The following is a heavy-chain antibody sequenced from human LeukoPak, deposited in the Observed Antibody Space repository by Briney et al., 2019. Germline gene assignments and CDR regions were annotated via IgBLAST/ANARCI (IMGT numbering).Heavy chain of an antibody. V-gene: IGHV3-21*01. D-gene: IGHD3-10*01. CDR3: ARDWFGGNMDV. CDR1: GFTSSSYS. J-gene: IGHJ6*03. CDR2: ISSSSSYI. Sequence: PGGSLRLSCAASGFTSSSYSMNWVRQAPGKGLEWVSSISSSSSYIYYADSVKGRFTISRDNAKNSLYLQMNSLRAEDTAVYYCARDWFGGNMDVWGKGTTVTVSS.